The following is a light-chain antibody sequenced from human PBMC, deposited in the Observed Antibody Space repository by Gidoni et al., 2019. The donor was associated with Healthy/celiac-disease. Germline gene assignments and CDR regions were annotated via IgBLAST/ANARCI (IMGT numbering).Light chain of an antibody. CDR2: AAS. CDR1: QSISSY. J-gene: IGKJ4*01. Sequence: DIQMTQSPSSLSASVGDRVTITCRASQSISSYLNWYQQKPGKAPKLLIYAASSLQSGVPSRFSGSGSGTDFTLTISSLLPEDFATYYCQQSYSTLPLTFGGXTKVEIK. CDR3: QQSYSTLPLT. V-gene: IGKV1-39*01.